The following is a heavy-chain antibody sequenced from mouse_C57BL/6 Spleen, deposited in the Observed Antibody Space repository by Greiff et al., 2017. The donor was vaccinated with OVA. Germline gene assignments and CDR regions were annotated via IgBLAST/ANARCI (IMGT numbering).Heavy chain of an antibody. D-gene: IGHD4-1*01. Sequence: DVKLVESGGGLVKPGGSLKLSCAASGFTFSDYGMHWVRQAPEKGLEWVAYISSGSSTIYYADTVKGRFTISRDNAKNTLFLQMTSLRSEDTAMYYCAKLGPYYYAMDYWGQGTSVTVSS. J-gene: IGHJ4*01. CDR3: AKLGPYYYAMDY. CDR1: GFTFSDYG. CDR2: ISSGSSTI. V-gene: IGHV5-17*01.